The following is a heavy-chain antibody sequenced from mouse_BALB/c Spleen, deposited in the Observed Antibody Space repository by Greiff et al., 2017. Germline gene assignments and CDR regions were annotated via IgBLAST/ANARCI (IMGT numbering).Heavy chain of an antibody. Sequence: EVQLKQSGAELVKPGASVKLSCTASGFNIKDTYMHWVKQRPEQGLEWIGRIDPANGNTKYDPKFQGKATITADTSSNTAYLQLSSLTSEDTAVYYCARDGNYGDYAMDYWGQGTSVTVSS. CDR2: IDPANGNT. CDR3: ARDGNYGDYAMDY. V-gene: IGHV14-3*02. CDR1: GFNIKDTY. D-gene: IGHD2-1*01. J-gene: IGHJ4*01.